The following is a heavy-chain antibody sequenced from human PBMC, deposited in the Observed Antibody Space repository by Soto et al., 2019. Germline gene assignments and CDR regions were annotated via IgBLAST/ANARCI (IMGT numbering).Heavy chain of an antibody. D-gene: IGHD5-18*01. CDR3: ARVTHEAAMGPYGYYYGMDV. Sequence: SETLSLTCAVYGGSFSGYYWSWIRQPPGKGLEWIGEINHSGSTNYNPSLKSRVTISVDTSKNQFSLKLSSVTAADTAVYYCARVTHEAAMGPYGYYYGMDVWGQGTTVTVSS. CDR2: INHSGST. CDR1: GGSFSGYY. J-gene: IGHJ6*02. V-gene: IGHV4-34*01.